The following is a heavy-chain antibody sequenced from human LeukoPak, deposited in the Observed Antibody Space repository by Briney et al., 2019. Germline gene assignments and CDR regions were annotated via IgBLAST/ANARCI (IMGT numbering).Heavy chain of an antibody. CDR1: GFTFSSYA. CDR3: AKGGGYEAQYYYYYLDV. V-gene: IGHV3-23*01. D-gene: IGHD5-12*01. Sequence: GGSLGLSCAASGFTFSSYAMSWVRQAPGKGLEWVSAISGSGGSTYYADSVKGRFTVSRDNSKNTLYLQMKSLRAEDTAVYYCAKGGGYEAQYYYYYLDVWGKGTTVTISS. J-gene: IGHJ6*03. CDR2: ISGSGGST.